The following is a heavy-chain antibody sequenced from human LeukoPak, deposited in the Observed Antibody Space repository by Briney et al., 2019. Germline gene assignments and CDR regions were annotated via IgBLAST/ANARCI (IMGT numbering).Heavy chain of an antibody. CDR2: VSNDGGDK. CDR1: EFTFSSYA. Sequence: PGRSLRLSCAASEFTFSSYAMHWVRQAPGKGLEWVALVSNDGGDKYYADSVKGRFTISRDNSKNTLYLQMNSLRAEDTAVYYCAKDNVAAAGRYFDYWGQGTLVTVSS. CDR3: AKDNVAAAGRYFDY. V-gene: IGHV3-30*18. J-gene: IGHJ4*02. D-gene: IGHD6-13*01.